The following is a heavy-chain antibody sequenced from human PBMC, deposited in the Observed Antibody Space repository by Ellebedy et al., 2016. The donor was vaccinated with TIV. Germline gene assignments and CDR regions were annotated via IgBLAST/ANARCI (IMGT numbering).Heavy chain of an antibody. D-gene: IGHD6-25*01. CDR3: ARCPGNDERRFDY. Sequence: SETLSLTXTVSGGSISSYHWNWIRQPAGKGLEWIGRIYSSGDTNYNPSLRSRVTMSVDTSKNQFSLKLSSVTAADTAVYYCARCPGNDERRFDYWGQGTLVTVSS. J-gene: IGHJ4*02. CDR2: IYSSGDT. V-gene: IGHV4-4*07. CDR1: GGSISSYH.